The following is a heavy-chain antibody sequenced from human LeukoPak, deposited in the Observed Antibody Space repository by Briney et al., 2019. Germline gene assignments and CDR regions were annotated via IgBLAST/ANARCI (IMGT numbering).Heavy chain of an antibody. D-gene: IGHD6-13*01. CDR1: GYTFSSYE. V-gene: IGHV1-8*01. Sequence: ASVTVSCKTSGYTFSSYEINWVRQAAGRGLEWVGWMNPKTGKTAYARKLQGRVTITRDTSISTAYMELSALRSEDTAVYYCARIRPVTAGLKGYYFDYWGQGTLVTVSS. J-gene: IGHJ4*02. CDR3: ARIRPVTAGLKGYYFDY. CDR2: MNPKTGKT.